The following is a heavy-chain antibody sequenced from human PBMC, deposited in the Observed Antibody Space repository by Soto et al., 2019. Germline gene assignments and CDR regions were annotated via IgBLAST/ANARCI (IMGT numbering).Heavy chain of an antibody. CDR3: ARDIVATIGGFDY. CDR2: IKVDGSEK. J-gene: IGHJ4*02. V-gene: IGHV3-7*01. Sequence: EVQLVESGGGLVQPGGSLRLSCAASGFTFSSYWMSWVRQAPGKGLEWLANIKVDGSEKYYVDSVKGRFTISRDNAKNSLYLQRVSLTVEDTAVYYCARDIVATIGGFDYWGLGALVIVSS. CDR1: GFTFSSYW. D-gene: IGHD5-12*01.